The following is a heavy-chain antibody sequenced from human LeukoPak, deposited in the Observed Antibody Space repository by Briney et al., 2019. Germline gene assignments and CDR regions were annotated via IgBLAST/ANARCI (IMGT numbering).Heavy chain of an antibody. CDR1: GFTFSSYA. V-gene: IGHV3-48*02. CDR3: VRDPDALDF. J-gene: IGHJ4*02. CDR2: IRSSGSPI. Sequence: GGSLRLSCAASGFTFSSYAMSWVRQAPGKGLEWVSYIRSSGSPIYYADSVRGRFTISRDNAKNSLYLQMNSLRDEDTAVYYCVRDPDALDFWGQGTPVTVSS.